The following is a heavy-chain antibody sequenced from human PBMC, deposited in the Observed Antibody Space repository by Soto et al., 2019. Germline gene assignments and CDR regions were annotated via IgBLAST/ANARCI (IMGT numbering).Heavy chain of an antibody. Sequence: GGSLRLSCAGSGFTFRWFGMNWVRQAPGKGLEWVARISNDGSNGYYVDSVKGRFSISRDNSKNTLYLQMDRLRAEDTAVYYCAKGEVRRISPSYFDYWGQGTPVTVSS. D-gene: IGHD3-10*01. CDR3: AKGEVRRISPSYFDY. J-gene: IGHJ4*02. CDR2: ISNDGSNG. CDR1: GFTFRWFG. V-gene: IGHV3-30*18.